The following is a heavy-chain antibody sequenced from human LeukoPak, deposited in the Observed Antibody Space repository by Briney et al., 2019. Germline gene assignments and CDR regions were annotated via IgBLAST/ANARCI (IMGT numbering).Heavy chain of an antibody. Sequence: GGSLRLSCAASGLRFSDQYMIWIRQTPGKGLEWVSFISGSGANRFYADSMKGRFTISKDNTKNSLYLQMNSLRAEDTAIYYCATLHFYAMGVWGQGITVTVSS. J-gene: IGHJ6*02. CDR2: ISGSGANR. CDR3: ATLHFYAMGV. V-gene: IGHV3-11*01. CDR1: GLRFSDQY.